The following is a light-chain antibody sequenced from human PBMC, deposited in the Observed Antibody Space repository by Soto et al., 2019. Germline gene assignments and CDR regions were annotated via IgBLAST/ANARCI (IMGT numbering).Light chain of an antibody. V-gene: IGKV2-28*01. J-gene: IGKJ1*01. Sequence: TVMTQSPLSLPGSAGEASSVSCRCSQSLLHSNGHTYVDWYLQKPGQAPQLLIYWGSYRASGVPDRFSGSGSGTDSTLKISRVEAEDVGVYYCMQALRNPWTFGQGTKVDIK. CDR3: MQALRNPWT. CDR1: QSLLHSNGHTY. CDR2: WGS.